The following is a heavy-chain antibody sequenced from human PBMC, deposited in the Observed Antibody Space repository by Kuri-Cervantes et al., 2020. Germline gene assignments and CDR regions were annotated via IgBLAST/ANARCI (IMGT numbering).Heavy chain of an antibody. CDR2: ISAYNGNT. Sequence: ASVKVSCKASGYTFTNYGVTWVRQAPGQGLEWMGWISAYNGNTNYAQKLQGRVTMTTDTFTSTAYMELRSLRSDDTAVYYCASLRGYSGYDKKSTGRGDAFDIWGQGTMVTVSS. V-gene: IGHV1-18*04. D-gene: IGHD5-12*01. CDR3: ASLRGYSGYDKKSTGRGDAFDI. CDR1: GYTFTNYG. J-gene: IGHJ3*02.